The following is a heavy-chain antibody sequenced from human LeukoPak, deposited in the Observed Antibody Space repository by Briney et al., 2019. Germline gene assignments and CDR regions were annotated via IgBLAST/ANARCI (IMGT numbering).Heavy chain of an antibody. V-gene: IGHV4-34*01. CDR3: ARGKRVPAARRGYLWFDP. J-gene: IGHJ5*02. D-gene: IGHD2-2*01. CDR2: INHSGST. CDR1: GGSFSGYY. Sequence: SETLSLTCAVYGGSFSGYYWSWIRQPPGKGLESIGDINHSGSTNYNPSLKSRVTISVDTSKNQFSLKLSSVTAADTAVYYCARGKRVPAARRGYLWFDPWGQGTLVTVSS.